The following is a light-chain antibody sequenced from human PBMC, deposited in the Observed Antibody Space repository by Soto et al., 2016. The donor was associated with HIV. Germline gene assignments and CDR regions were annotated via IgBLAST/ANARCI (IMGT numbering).Light chain of an antibody. CDR1: SLRKYF. CDR2: GKN. J-gene: IGLJ2*01. V-gene: IGLV3-19*01. CDR3: NSRDNDRVL. Sequence: SSELTQDPAVSVALGQTVKITCQGDSLRKYFATWYQQKPGQAPILVIYGKNKRPSGIPDRFSGSSSGNTGSLTISGAQAEDEADYYCNSRDNDRVLFGGGTKRDRP.